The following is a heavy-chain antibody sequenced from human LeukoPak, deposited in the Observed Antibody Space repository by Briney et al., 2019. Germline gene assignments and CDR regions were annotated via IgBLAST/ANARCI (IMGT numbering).Heavy chain of an antibody. CDR2: ISGSGGST. D-gene: IGHD1-26*01. V-gene: IGHV3-23*01. CDR1: GFTFSSYA. Sequence: GVSLRLSCAASGFTFSSYAMSWVPQAPGKGLEWVSAISGSGGSTYYADSVKGRFTISRDNSKNTLYLQMNSLRAEDTAVYYCAKSRVVGATTLFDYWGQGTLVTVSS. CDR3: AKSRVVGATTLFDY. J-gene: IGHJ4*02.